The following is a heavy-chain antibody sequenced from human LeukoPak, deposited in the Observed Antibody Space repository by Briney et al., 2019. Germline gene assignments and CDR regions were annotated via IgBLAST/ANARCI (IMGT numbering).Heavy chain of an antibody. J-gene: IGHJ4*02. V-gene: IGHV3-30*18. Sequence: PGGSLRLSCAASGFTFSSYGMHWVRQAPGKGLEWVAVISYDGSNKYYADSVKGRFTISRDNSKNTLYLQMNSLRAEDTAVYYCAKGRVLLWFGELSLLDAFDYWGQGTLVTVSS. CDR1: GFTFSSYG. CDR3: AKGRVLLWFGELSLLDAFDY. CDR2: ISYDGSNK. D-gene: IGHD3-10*01.